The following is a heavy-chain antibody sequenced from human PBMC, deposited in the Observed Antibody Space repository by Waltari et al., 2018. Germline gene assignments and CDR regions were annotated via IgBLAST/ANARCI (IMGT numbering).Heavy chain of an antibody. Sequence: EVHLVESGGGLVKPGGSLRLSCAASGFTLSGYSMNWVRQAPGKGLEWVSFITSSEYINYADSVKGRFTISRDNAKNSLYLQMNSLRVEDTAVYYCARDEVHVGPTKVAISFDYWGQGTLVTVSS. V-gene: IGHV3-21*01. CDR3: ARDEVHVGPTKVAISFDY. J-gene: IGHJ4*02. CDR1: GFTLSGYS. D-gene: IGHD1-26*01. CDR2: ITSSEYI.